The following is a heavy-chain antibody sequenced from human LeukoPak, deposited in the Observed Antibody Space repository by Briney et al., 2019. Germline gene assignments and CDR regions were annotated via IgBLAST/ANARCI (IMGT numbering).Heavy chain of an antibody. CDR1: GYTFPSYF. Sequence: ASVKVSCKASGYTFPSYFMHWVRQAPGQGLEWMGIINPTGGSTTYAQKFQGRVTMTRDTSTSTVYTELSSLRSDDTAVYYCARTAARRFDYWGQGTLVTVSS. V-gene: IGHV1-46*01. D-gene: IGHD6-6*01. CDR2: INPTGGST. CDR3: ARTAARRFDY. J-gene: IGHJ4*02.